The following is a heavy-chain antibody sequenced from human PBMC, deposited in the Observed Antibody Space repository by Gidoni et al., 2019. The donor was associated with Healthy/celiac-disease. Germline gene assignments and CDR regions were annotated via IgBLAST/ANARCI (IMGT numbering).Heavy chain of an antibody. D-gene: IGHD5-18*01. Sequence: QVQLVQSGAEVKKPGSSVKVSCKASGGTFSSYAISWVRQAPGQGLEWMGGIIPIFGTANYAQKFQGRVTITADKSTSTAYMELSSLRSEDTAVYYCARARTYNTAMAHGYNWFDPWGQGTLVTVSS. CDR1: GGTFSSYA. V-gene: IGHV1-69*06. CDR3: ARARTYNTAMAHGYNWFDP. CDR2: IIPIFGTA. J-gene: IGHJ5*02.